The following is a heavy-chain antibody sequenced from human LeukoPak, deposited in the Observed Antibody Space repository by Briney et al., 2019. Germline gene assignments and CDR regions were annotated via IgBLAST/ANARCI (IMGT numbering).Heavy chain of an antibody. J-gene: IGHJ4*02. CDR3: ARERSSIAAAGTDY. CDR2: VYYSGST. CDR1: GGSISSSSYY. Sequence: SSETLSLTCTVSGGSISSSSYYWGWIRQPPGKGLEWIGSVYYSGSTYYNPSLKSRVTISVDTSKNQFSLKLSSVTAADTAVYYYARERSSIAAAGTDYWGQGTLVTVSS. D-gene: IGHD6-13*01. V-gene: IGHV4-39*07.